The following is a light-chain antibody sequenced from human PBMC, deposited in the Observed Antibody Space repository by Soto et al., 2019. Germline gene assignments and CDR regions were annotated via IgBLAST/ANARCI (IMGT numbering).Light chain of an antibody. CDR3: LLFMCSGNSV. CDR1: SGSVSTNYY. V-gene: IGLV8-61*01. Sequence: QTVVTKEPSFSVSPGGTVTLTCGLTSGSVSTNYYPSWYQQTPGQAPRTLIYSTSTRTSGVPDRFSGSILGNKAALTITGAQADDESDYYCLLFMCSGNSVFGGGTKLTVL. CDR2: STS. J-gene: IGLJ3*02.